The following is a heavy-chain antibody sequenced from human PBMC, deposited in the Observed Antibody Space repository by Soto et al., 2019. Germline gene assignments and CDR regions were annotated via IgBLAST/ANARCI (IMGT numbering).Heavy chain of an antibody. CDR3: ARDLRYYYDSSGYGWNRDDAFDI. CDR1: GFSFDTYA. CDR2: ISGSGGNT. D-gene: IGHD3-22*01. V-gene: IGHV3-23*01. J-gene: IGHJ3*02. Sequence: GGSLRLSCAASGFSFDTYAMSWVRQAPGKGLEWVSSISGSGGNTYYADSVKGRFTISRDNSKNSLYLQMNSLRDEDTVVYYCARDLRYYYDSSGYGWNRDDAFDIWGQGTMVTVSS.